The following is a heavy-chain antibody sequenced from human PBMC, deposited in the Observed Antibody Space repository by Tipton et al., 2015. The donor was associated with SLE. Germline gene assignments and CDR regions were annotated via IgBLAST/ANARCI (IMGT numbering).Heavy chain of an antibody. CDR1: GDSISSSPFY. D-gene: IGHD2-15*01. J-gene: IGHJ6*04. CDR2: MHHSGTT. V-gene: IGHV4-39*07. CDR3: ARIEDIRYYLGLDV. Sequence: TLSLTCTVSGDSISSSPFYWGWIRQPPGKGLEWIVSMHHSGTTSYNPSVKSRITLSLDTSKNQFSLNLTSVTAADTAVYFCARIEDIRYYLGLDVWGKGTTVTVSS.